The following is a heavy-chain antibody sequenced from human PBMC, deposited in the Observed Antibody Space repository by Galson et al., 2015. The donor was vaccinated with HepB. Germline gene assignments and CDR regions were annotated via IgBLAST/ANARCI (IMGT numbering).Heavy chain of an antibody. CDR3: ARGLRVSSSWYSPLGY. CDR1: EYTFTGYY. D-gene: IGHD6-13*01. J-gene: IGHJ4*02. CDR2: INPNSGGT. Sequence: SVKVSCKASEYTFTGYYMHWVRQAPGQGLEWMGRINPNSGGTNYAQKFQGRVTMTRDTSISTAYMELSRLRSDDTAVYYCARGLRVSSSWYSPLGYWGQGTLVTVSS. V-gene: IGHV1-2*06.